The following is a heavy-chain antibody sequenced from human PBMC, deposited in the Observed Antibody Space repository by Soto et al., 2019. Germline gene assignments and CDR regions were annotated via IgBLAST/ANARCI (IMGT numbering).Heavy chain of an antibody. CDR3: TRGGIYYYDSSGYYDD. CDR2: VYYSGST. D-gene: IGHD3-22*01. Sequence: SETLSLTCTVSGGSIGSYYWSWIRQPPGKGLEWIGYVYYSGSTNYNPSLKSRVTISVDTSKNQFSLKLSSVTAADTAVYFCTRGGIYYYDSSGYYDDWGQGALVTVSS. CDR1: GGSIGSYY. V-gene: IGHV4-59*01. J-gene: IGHJ4*02.